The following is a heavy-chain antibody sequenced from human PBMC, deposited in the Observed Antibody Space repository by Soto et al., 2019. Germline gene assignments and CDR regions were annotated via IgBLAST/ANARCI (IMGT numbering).Heavy chain of an antibody. CDR1: VFPFGANA. D-gene: IGHD1-26*01. CDR3: ATEMGATQGPFDN. CDR2: LSNTGRRT. V-gene: IGHV3-23*01. Sequence: PWGSLRISCVVSVFPFGANAMSWVRQAPGKGLEWVSGLSNTGRRTSYADSVKGRFNISRDNSENTVYLQMNSLRVEDTAVYYCATEMGATQGPFDNWGQGTLVTVSS. J-gene: IGHJ4*02.